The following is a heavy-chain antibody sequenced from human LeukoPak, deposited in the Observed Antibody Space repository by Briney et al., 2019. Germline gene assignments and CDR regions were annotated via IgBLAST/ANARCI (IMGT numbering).Heavy chain of an antibody. J-gene: IGHJ4*02. CDR2: IIPILGIA. D-gene: IGHD3-22*01. CDR1: GGTFSSYA. CDR3: ARDRSGYYSGDY. V-gene: IGHV1-69*04. Sequence: SVKVSCKASGGTFSSYAISWVRQAPGQGLEWMGRIIPILGIANYAQKFQGRVTITADKSTSTAYMELNSLRAEDTAVYYCARDRSGYYSGDYWGQGALVTVSS.